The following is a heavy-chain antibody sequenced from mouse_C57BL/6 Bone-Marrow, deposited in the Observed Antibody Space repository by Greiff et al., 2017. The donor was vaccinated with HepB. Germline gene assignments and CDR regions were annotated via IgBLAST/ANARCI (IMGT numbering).Heavy chain of an antibody. D-gene: IGHD1-1*01. Sequence: QVQLQQSGAELMKPGASVKLSCKATGYTFTGYWIEWVKQRPGHGLEWIGEILPGSGSTNYNEKFKGKATLTADTSSNTAYMQLSRLTTEDSAIYYCARTLITTVVADFDVWGTGTTVTVSS. V-gene: IGHV1-9*01. CDR3: ARTLITTVVADFDV. CDR1: GYTFTGYW. CDR2: ILPGSGST. J-gene: IGHJ1*03.